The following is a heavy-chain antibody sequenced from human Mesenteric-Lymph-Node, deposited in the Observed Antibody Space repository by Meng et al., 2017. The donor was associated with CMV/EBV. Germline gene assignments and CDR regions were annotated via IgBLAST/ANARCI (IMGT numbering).Heavy chain of an antibody. D-gene: IGHD6-13*01. V-gene: IGHV4-39*02. J-gene: IGHJ6*02. CDR3: AREHSSSSWTDYYYYGMDV. CDR1: GGSISSSSYY. Sequence: SETLSLTCTVSGGSISSSSYYWGWIRQPPGKGLEWIGSIYYSGSTYYNPSLKSRVTISVDTSKNQFSLKLSSVTAADTAVYYCAREHSSSSWTDYYYYGMDVWGQGTTVTVSS. CDR2: IYYSGST.